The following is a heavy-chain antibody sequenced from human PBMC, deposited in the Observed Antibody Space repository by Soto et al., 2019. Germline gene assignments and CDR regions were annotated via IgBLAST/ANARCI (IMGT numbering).Heavy chain of an antibody. CDR3: ARDRRCSGGSCYSEWFDP. J-gene: IGHJ5*02. Sequence: QVQLVQSGAEVKKPGASVKVSCKASGYTFTSYGISWVRQAPGQGLEWMGWISAYNGNTNYAQKLQGRATMTTDTSTSTAYMELRSLRSDDTAVYYCARDRRCSGGSCYSEWFDPWGQGTLVTVSS. V-gene: IGHV1-18*01. CDR1: GYTFTSYG. CDR2: ISAYNGNT. D-gene: IGHD2-15*01.